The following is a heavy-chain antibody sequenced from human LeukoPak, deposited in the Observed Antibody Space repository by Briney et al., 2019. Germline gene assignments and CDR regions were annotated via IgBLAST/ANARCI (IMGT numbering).Heavy chain of an antibody. V-gene: IGHV3-48*04. J-gene: IGHJ4*02. Sequence: HPGGSLRLSCAASGFTLSNYWMSWVRQAPGKGLEWVSYISSTGSTRYYADSLKGRFTISRDNAKNSLYLQMNSLRAEDTAVYYCARGGIMITFIDYWGQGTLVTVSS. CDR2: ISSTGSTR. CDR1: GFTLSNYW. D-gene: IGHD3-16*01. CDR3: ARGGIMITFIDY.